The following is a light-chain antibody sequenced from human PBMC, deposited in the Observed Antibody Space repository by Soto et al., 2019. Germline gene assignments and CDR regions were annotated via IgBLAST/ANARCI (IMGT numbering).Light chain of an antibody. Sequence: QCLLTQAPSVSGAPGQRVTIACTGSSSNIGAGYDVHWYQQLPGTAPKLLIYGNSNRPSGVPDRFSGSKSGTSASLAITGLQAEDEADYYCKSYDSSLSGYVFGTGTKVTVL. CDR1: SSNIGAGYD. CDR3: KSYDSSLSGYV. V-gene: IGLV1-40*01. J-gene: IGLJ1*01. CDR2: GNS.